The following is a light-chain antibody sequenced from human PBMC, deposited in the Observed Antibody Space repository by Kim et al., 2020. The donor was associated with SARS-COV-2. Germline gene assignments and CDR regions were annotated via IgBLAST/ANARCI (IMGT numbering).Light chain of an antibody. CDR3: QQSYRPMYT. V-gene: IGKV1-5*03. J-gene: IGKJ2*01. CDR1: QSISTW. CDR2: KAS. Sequence: DIQMTQSPSTLSASVGERVTITCRASQSISTWLAWYRQKPGKAPNLLIYKASSLESGVPSRFSGSGSGTEFTLTISSLQPDDSATYYCQQSYRPMYTFGRGPSWRS.